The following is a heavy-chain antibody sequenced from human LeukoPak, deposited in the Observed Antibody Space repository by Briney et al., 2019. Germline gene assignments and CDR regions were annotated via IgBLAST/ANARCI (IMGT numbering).Heavy chain of an antibody. CDR1: GFTFSDYY. D-gene: IGHD3-10*01. J-gene: IGHJ5*02. CDR2: ISSSSSYT. CDR3: ARKTRPGSRPSWFDP. V-gene: IGHV3-11*06. Sequence: GGSLRLSCAASGFTFSDYYMSWIRQAPGKGLEWVSYISSSSSYTNYADSVKGRFTISRDNAKNSLYLQMNSLRAEDTAVYYCARKTRPGSRPSWFDPWGQGTLVTVSS.